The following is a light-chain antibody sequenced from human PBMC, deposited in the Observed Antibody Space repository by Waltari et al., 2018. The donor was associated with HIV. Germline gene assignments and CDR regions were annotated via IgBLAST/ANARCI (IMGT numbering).Light chain of an antibody. Sequence: QFVLTQAPSVSAAPGQNVTISCSGSSSNIGKNYVSWYQHFPGTAPKLLIYEINDRPSGMPDRFSGSKSGTSATLAIAGLQTGDEADYYCGAWDSSLGVGLFGRVTKVTVL. CDR2: EIN. J-gene: IGLJ3*02. CDR3: GAWDSSLGVGL. CDR1: SSNIGKNY. V-gene: IGLV1-51*01.